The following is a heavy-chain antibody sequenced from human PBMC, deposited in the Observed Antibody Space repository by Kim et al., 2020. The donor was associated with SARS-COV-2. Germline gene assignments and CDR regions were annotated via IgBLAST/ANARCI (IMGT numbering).Heavy chain of an antibody. J-gene: IGHJ5*02. Sequence: SETLSLTCAVYGGSFSGYYWSWIRQPPGKGLEWIGEINHSGSTNYNPSLKSRVTISVDTSKNQFSLKLSSVTAADTAVYYCARASGSYSDWFDPWGQGTL. CDR1: GGSFSGYY. V-gene: IGHV4-34*01. CDR2: INHSGST. CDR3: ARASGSYSDWFDP. D-gene: IGHD1-26*01.